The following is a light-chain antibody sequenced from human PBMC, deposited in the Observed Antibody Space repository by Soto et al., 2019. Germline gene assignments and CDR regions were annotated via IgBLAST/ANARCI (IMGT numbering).Light chain of an antibody. CDR1: QSLNSL. V-gene: IGKV1-5*01. J-gene: IGKJ1*01. CDR2: DAS. Sequence: DIQMTQSPSTLSGSVGDRVTITCRASQSLNSLLAWYQQKPGRAPKLLIYDASTLESGVPSRFSGSGSGTEFTLTISGLQSDDFAVYFCQQYNNWPPWTFGHGTKVDI. CDR3: QQYNNWPPWT.